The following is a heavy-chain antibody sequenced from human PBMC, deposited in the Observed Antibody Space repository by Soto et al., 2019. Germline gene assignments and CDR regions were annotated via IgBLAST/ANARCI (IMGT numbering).Heavy chain of an antibody. J-gene: IGHJ4*02. CDR1: GGSISSSKW. D-gene: IGHD5-12*01. Sequence: SETLSVTCAVSGGSISSSKWWRWVRQPPGKGLEWIGEIYHSGSTNYNPSLKSRVTISEDKSKNQFYLKPSSATAADTAVCYSVRHPVGYDDYWGQGTMVTISS. CDR2: IYHSGST. CDR3: VRHPVGYDDY. V-gene: IGHV4-4*02.